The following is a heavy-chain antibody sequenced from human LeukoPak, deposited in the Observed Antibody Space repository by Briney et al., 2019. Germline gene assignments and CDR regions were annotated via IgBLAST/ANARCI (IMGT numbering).Heavy chain of an antibody. CDR3: AKEGLARGANWFDA. CDR2: ITGDRTIV. Sequence: SGGSLRLSCVASGFTFSSYAMSWVRQAPGKGLEWVSAITGDRTIVYYADSVKGRFTISRDNSKYTLFLHMGSLRAEDTAVYYCAKEGLARGANWFDAWGQGTLVTVSS. D-gene: IGHD3-10*01. CDR1: GFTFSSYA. V-gene: IGHV3-23*01. J-gene: IGHJ5*02.